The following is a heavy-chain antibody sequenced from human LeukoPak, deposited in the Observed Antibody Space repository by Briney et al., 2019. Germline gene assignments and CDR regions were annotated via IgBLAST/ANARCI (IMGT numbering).Heavy chain of an antibody. J-gene: IGHJ4*02. V-gene: IGHV3-33*01. CDR1: GFTFSSYG. CDR2: IWYDGSNK. Sequence: GGSLRLSCAASGFTFSSYGMPWVRQAPGKGLEWVAVIWYDGSNKYYADSVKGRFTISRDNSKNTLYLQMNSLRAEDTAVYYCARGSIAAAGIYFDYWGQGTLVTVSS. CDR3: ARGSIAAAGIYFDY. D-gene: IGHD6-13*01.